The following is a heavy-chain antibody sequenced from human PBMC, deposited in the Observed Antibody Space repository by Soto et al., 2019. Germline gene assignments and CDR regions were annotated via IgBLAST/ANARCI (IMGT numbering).Heavy chain of an antibody. V-gene: IGHV4-30-2*06. CDR1: GASISYGGFS. Sequence: QLQLQESGSGVVKTSETLSLTCTVSGASISYGGFSWSWIRQSPGKGLEWLGYISHLENTYFHPSFKSRLAMSIDRTRNQFPLRLSSVTAADMAVYYCARGGVYDSFDSWGQGVLVTVSS. J-gene: IGHJ4*02. CDR2: ISHLENT. CDR3: ARGGVYDSFDS. D-gene: IGHD2-8*02.